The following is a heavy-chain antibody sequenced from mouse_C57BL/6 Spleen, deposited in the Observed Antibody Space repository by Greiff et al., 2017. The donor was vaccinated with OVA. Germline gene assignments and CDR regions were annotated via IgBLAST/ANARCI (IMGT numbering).Heavy chain of an antibody. Sequence: QVQLKESGADLVKPGASVKLSCKASGYTFTEYTIHWVKQRSGQGLEWIGWFYPGSGRIKYNEKFKDKATLTADKSSSTVYMEHSRLTSEDFAVYFCARHEGGGVLDYGGQGTTLTVSS. CDR2: FYPGSGRI. V-gene: IGHV1-62-2*01. CDR1: GYTFTEYT. CDR3: ARHEGGGVLDY. J-gene: IGHJ2*01.